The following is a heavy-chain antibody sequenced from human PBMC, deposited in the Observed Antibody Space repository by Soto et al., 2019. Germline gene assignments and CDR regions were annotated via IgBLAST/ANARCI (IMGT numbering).Heavy chain of an antibody. CDR1: GGTFSNSA. CDR2: IIPIFGST. Sequence: QVQLVQSGAEVRKPGSSVKVSCKASGGTFSNSAITWVRQAPGQGLEWVGGIIPIFGSTNYAQKFQGRVTITADESTRTAYMELSRLTSEDTAVYYCARDGDLRSDFWSGPLGGGWFDPWGQGTLVTVSS. J-gene: IGHJ5*02. D-gene: IGHD3-3*01. CDR3: ARDGDLRSDFWSGPLGGGWFDP. V-gene: IGHV1-69*12.